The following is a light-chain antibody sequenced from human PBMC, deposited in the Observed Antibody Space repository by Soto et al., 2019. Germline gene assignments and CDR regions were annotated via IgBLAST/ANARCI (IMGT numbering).Light chain of an antibody. V-gene: IGLV1-40*01. Sequence: QSVLTQPASVAGSPGQSITISCTGTSSDVDFYNFVSWYQQLPGTAPKLLIYGNSNRPSGVPDRFSGSKSGTSASLAITGLQAEDEADYYCQSYDSSLSGYVFGTGTKVTVL. J-gene: IGLJ1*01. CDR3: QSYDSSLSGYV. CDR1: SSDVDFYNF. CDR2: GNS.